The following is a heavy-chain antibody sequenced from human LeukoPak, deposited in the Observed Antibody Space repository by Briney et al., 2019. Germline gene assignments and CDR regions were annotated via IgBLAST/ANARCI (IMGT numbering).Heavy chain of an antibody. D-gene: IGHD5-18*01. Sequence: GGSLRLSCAASGFTFSSYGMHWVRQAPGKGLEWVAVIWYDGSNKYYADSVKGRFTISRDNSKNTLYLQVNSLRAEDTAVYYCARDRGIQLWSPYFDYWGQGTLVTVSS. CDR2: IWYDGSNK. V-gene: IGHV3-33*01. CDR1: GFTFSSYG. J-gene: IGHJ4*02. CDR3: ARDRGIQLWSPYFDY.